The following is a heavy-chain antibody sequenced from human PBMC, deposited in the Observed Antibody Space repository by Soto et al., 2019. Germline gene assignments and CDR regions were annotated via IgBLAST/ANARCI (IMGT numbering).Heavy chain of an antibody. CDR1: SGSISTGNW. Sequence: QVELQESGPRLVKSSGTLSLTCEVSSGSISTGNWWSWVRQPPGKGLEWIGEIYYTGATNYNPSLKSRVTMPIDKSKDQFPLILTSATAADTAVYYCARVFSSGSGWMYYFDFWGQGILVSVSS. J-gene: IGHJ4*02. D-gene: IGHD6-25*01. CDR2: IYYTGAT. V-gene: IGHV4-4*02. CDR3: ARVFSSGSGWMYYFDF.